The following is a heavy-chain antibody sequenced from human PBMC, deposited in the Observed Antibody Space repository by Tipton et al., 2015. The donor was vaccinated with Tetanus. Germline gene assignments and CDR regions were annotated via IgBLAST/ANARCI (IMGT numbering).Heavy chain of an antibody. V-gene: IGHV4-31*03. J-gene: IGHJ4*02. D-gene: IGHD6-6*01. CDR1: GDSITNKDYY. CDR3: ARALKQLVRVGDY. Sequence: TLSLTCNVSGDSITNKDYYWTWVRQQPGKGLEWIGNIYYTAHNSYNPSLDSRVSISVDTSKNQCSLRLTSVTAADTAVYYCARALKQLVRVGDYWGQGTLVTVSS. CDR2: IYYTAHN.